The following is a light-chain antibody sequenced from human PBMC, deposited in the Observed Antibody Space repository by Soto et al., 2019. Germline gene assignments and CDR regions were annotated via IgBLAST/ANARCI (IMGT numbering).Light chain of an antibody. V-gene: IGLV1-44*01. J-gene: IGLJ1*01. CDR1: SSKIGSNT. CDR2: SNN. CDR3: AAWDDSLNGYV. Sequence: QSVLTQPPSASGTPGQRVTISCSGSSSKIGSNTVNWYQQLPGTAPKLLIYSNNQRPSGVPDRFSRSKSGTSASLAIFELQSEDEADYYCAAWDDSLNGYVFGTGTKVTVL.